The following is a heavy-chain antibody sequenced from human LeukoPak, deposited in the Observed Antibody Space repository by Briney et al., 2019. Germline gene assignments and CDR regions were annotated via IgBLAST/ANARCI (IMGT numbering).Heavy chain of an antibody. D-gene: IGHD6-13*01. Sequence: GGSLRLSCVASGFSFSTYTMHWVRQAPGKGLEWVAVITYDGSNNNYADSVNGRFTISRDDSNNTLYLHMNSLRAEDTAVYHCAKLYSGSWGDFDSWGQGTLVTVSS. CDR2: ITYDGSNN. CDR3: AKLYSGSWGDFDS. J-gene: IGHJ4*02. CDR1: GFSFSTYT. V-gene: IGHV3-30*04.